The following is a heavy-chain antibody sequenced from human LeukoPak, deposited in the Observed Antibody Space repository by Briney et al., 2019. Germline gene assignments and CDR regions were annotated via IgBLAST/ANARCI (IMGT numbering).Heavy chain of an antibody. Sequence: GGSLRLSCAASGFTLSSHAMSWVRPAPGEGLGWVSAIIGSGGSTYYADSVKGRCTISKDNSKNTLYLQMSSLRAEDTAVYYCAKGGYSGRYSRTHAPFDYWGQGALVTASS. CDR1: GFTLSSHA. V-gene: IGHV3-23*01. CDR2: IIGSGGST. J-gene: IGHJ4*02. D-gene: IGHD1-26*01. CDR3: AKGGYSGRYSRTHAPFDY.